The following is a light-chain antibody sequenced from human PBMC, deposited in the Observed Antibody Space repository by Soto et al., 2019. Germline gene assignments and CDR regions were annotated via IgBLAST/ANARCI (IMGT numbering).Light chain of an antibody. CDR3: QSYDSSLSGGV. CDR2: GNS. J-gene: IGLJ3*02. V-gene: IGLV1-40*01. CDR1: SSNIGAGYD. Sequence: QSVLTQPPSVSGAPGQRVTISCTGSSSNIGAGYDVHWYQQLPGTAPKLLIYGNSNRPSGVPDRFSGSKSGTSASLAITGLQAEDDADYYCQSYDSSLSGGVFGGGPKLTVL.